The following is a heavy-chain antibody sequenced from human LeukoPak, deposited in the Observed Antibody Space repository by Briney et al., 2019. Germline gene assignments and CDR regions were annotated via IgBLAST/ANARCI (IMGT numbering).Heavy chain of an antibody. J-gene: IGHJ5*02. D-gene: IGHD2-15*01. CDR3: ARDKSQSVLLENWFDP. CDR1: GYTLNNYG. CDR2: ISVYNGYT. Sequence: ASVKVSCKASGYTLNNYGISWVRQAPGQGLEWIGWISVYNGYTKYAQKVQGRVTLATDTSTSTAYMELRSLRSDDTAVYYCARDKSQSVLLENWFDPWGQGTLVTVSS. V-gene: IGHV1-18*01.